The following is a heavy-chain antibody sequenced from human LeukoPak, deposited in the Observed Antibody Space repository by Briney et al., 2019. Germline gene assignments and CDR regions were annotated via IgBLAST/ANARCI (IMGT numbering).Heavy chain of an antibody. CDR1: GGSISSYY. J-gene: IGHJ4*02. CDR2: ILYSGST. D-gene: IGHD1-1*01. CDR3: AGAPNDHYFDY. V-gene: IGHV4-59*01. Sequence: SETLSLTCTVSGGSISSYYWSWIRQPPGKGLERIGYILYSGSTYYNPSLRSRVTISVDTPKSQFSLKLSSVTAADTAVYYRAGAPNDHYFDYWGQGILVTVSS.